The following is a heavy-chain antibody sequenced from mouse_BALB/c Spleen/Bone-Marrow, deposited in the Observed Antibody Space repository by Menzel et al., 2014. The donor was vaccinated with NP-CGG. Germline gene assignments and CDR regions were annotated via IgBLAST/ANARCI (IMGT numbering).Heavy chain of an antibody. D-gene: IGHD3-1*01. CDR3: ARSGNFFDY. CDR1: GYSITSAYA. V-gene: IGHV3-2*02. Sequence: EVKLVETRPGLMKPSQSLSLTCTVTGYSITSAYAWNWIRQFPGDKLEWMGYITSSGHTSYDPSLKSRISIARDTSKNQFFLQLNSVTTEDTATYYCARSGNFFDYCSHATT. J-gene: IGHJ2*01. CDR2: ITSSGHT.